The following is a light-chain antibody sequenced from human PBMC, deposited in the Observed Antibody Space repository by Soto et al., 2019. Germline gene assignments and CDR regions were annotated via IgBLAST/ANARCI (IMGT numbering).Light chain of an antibody. CDR3: QQYNNWPPWT. CDR1: QSVSDNY. Sequence: ENVLTQSPGTLSLSPGERATLSCRASQSVSDNYLAWYQQKPGQTPRLLLYEISARATGIPDRFSGSGSGTDFTLTISSLQSEDFAVYYCQQYNNWPPWTFGQGTKVDIK. J-gene: IGKJ1*01. V-gene: IGKV3-20*01. CDR2: EIS.